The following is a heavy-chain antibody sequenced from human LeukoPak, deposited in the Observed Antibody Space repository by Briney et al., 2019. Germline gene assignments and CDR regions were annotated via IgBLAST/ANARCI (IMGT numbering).Heavy chain of an antibody. J-gene: IGHJ4*02. CDR1: GGTTSSYY. CDR3: ARGAGLAHFDY. V-gene: IGHV4-4*07. Sequence: SETLSLTCSVSGGTTSSYYWSWVRQPAGKGLEWIGRISNSGITNYNPSLKSRVTMSVDTSKNQFSLRLSSVTAADTAVYYCARGAGLAHFDYWGQGTLVTVSS. CDR2: ISNSGIT. D-gene: IGHD6-13*01.